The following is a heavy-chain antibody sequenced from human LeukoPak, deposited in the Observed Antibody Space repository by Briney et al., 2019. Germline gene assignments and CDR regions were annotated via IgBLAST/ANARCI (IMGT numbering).Heavy chain of an antibody. CDR3: ARDIAVAGDYYYYGMDV. V-gene: IGHV3-21*01. Sequence: GSLRLSCAASGFTFSSYAMSWVRQAPGKGLEWVSSISSSSSYIYYADSVKGRFTISRDNAKNSLYLQMNSLRAEDTAVYYCARDIAVAGDYYYYGMDVWGQGTTVTVSS. J-gene: IGHJ6*02. D-gene: IGHD6-19*01. CDR2: ISSSSSYI. CDR1: GFTFSSYA.